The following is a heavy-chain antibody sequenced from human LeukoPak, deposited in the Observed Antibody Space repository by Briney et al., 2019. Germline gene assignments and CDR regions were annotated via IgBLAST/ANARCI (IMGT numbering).Heavy chain of an antibody. J-gene: IGHJ4*02. Sequence: GASVKVSCKASGYTFTIYYMHWVRQAPGLGLEWMGIINPSGGSTSYAQKFQGRVTMASDTSTSTVYMELSSLRSEDTAVYYCARAGGNYYDFYYWGQGTLVTVSS. V-gene: IGHV1-46*01. CDR1: GYTFTIYY. CDR2: INPSGGST. D-gene: IGHD1-26*01. CDR3: ARAGGNYYDFYY.